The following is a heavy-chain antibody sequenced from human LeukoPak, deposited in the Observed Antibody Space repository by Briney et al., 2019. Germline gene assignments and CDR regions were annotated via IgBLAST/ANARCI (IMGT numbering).Heavy chain of an antibody. J-gene: IGHJ4*02. D-gene: IGHD6-19*01. CDR3: ARDSAGSGWIDY. CDR1: GFTFSSYS. V-gene: IGHV3-21*01. Sequence: GGSLRLSCAASGFTFSSYSMNWVRQAPGKGLEWVSSISSSSSYIYYADSVKGRFTISRDNAKNSLYLQMNSLGAEDTAVYYCARDSAGSGWIDYWGQGTLVTVSS. CDR2: ISSSSSYI.